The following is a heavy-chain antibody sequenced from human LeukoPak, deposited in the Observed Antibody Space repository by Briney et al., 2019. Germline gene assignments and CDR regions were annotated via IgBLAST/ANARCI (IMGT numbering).Heavy chain of an antibody. J-gene: IGHJ4*02. CDR3: ARVRGSGWYIDY. V-gene: IGHV3-74*01. CDR1: GFTFSSYW. D-gene: IGHD6-19*01. Sequence: SGGSLRLSCAASGFTFSSYWMHWVRQGPGKGLVWVSRINRDGSSTTYADSVKGRFTISRDNAKNTLYLQMNSLRAEDTAVYYCARVRGSGWYIDYWGQGTLVTVSS. CDR2: INRDGSST.